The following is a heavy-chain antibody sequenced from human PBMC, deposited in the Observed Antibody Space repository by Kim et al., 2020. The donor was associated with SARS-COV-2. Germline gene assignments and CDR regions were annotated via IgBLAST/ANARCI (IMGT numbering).Heavy chain of an antibody. CDR1: GFTFSSYA. CDR3: AKDSYYDILTGYYIGPHVYYYYGMDV. Sequence: GGSLRLSCAASGFTFSSYAMSWVRQAPGKGLEWVSAISGSGGSTYYADSVKGRFTISRDNSKNTLYLQMNSLRAEDTAVYYCAKDSYYDILTGYYIGPHVYYYYGMDVWGQGTTVTVSS. D-gene: IGHD3-9*01. CDR2: ISGSGGST. J-gene: IGHJ6*02. V-gene: IGHV3-23*01.